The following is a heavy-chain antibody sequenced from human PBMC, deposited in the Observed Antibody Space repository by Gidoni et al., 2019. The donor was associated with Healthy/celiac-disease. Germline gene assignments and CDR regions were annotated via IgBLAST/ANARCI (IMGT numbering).Heavy chain of an antibody. D-gene: IGHD4-17*01. Sequence: QVQLVESGGGVVQPGRSLRLSCAASGFTFSSYAMHWVRQAPGKGLGWVAVISYDGSNKYYADSVKGRFTISRDNSKNTLYLQMNSLRAEDTAVYYCARGGGFYGDYLDYWGQGTLVTVSS. CDR1: GFTFSSYA. J-gene: IGHJ4*02. CDR2: ISYDGSNK. V-gene: IGHV3-30*01. CDR3: ARGGGFYGDYLDY.